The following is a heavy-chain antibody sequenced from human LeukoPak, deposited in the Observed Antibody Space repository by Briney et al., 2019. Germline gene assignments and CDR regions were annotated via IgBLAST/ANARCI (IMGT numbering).Heavy chain of an antibody. CDR1: GFTFSSYW. J-gene: IGHJ6*02. V-gene: IGHV3-23*01. D-gene: IGHD6-19*01. CDR3: ARVRRPRIAVASSGGEVYYGMDV. CDR2: ISSGGDNS. Sequence: PGGSLRLSCAASGFTFSSYWMHWVRQAPGKGLEWVSTISSGGDNSYTVGSVKGRFTVSRDNSKSMLYLQMNSLRAADTAVYYCARVRRPRIAVASSGGEVYYGMDVWGQGTTVTVSS.